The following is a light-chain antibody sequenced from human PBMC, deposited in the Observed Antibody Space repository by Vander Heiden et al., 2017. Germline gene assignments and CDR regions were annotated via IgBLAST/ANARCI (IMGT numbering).Light chain of an antibody. CDR1: SSNIGAGYD. J-gene: IGLJ1*01. V-gene: IGLV1-40*01. CDR3: QSYDSSLSGSGV. CDR2: GNN. Sequence: QSVLTHPPSVSGAPGPWLTISCTGSSSNIGAGYDVHWYQQLPGTAPKLLIYGNNNRPSGVPDRFSGSKSGTSASLAITGLQAEDEADYYCQSYDSSLSGSGVFGTGTKVTVL.